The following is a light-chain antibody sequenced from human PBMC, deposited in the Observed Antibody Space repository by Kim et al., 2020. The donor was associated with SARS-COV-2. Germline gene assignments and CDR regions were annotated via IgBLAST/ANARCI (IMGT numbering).Light chain of an antibody. CDR3: NSRDTSGYRVV. Sequence: SSELTQDPAVSVALGQTVRITCQGDSLRRDYASWFQQKPGQAPLLVIYGKGNRPSGIPDRFSGSNSGDTASLTITGVQAEDEADYYCNSRDTSGYRVVFG. CDR1: SLRRDY. CDR2: GKG. V-gene: IGLV3-19*01. J-gene: IGLJ2*01.